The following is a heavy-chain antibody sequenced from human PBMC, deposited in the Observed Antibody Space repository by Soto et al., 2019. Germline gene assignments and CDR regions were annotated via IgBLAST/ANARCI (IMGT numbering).Heavy chain of an antibody. CDR1: GGSISSSSYY. J-gene: IGHJ4*02. CDR3: ARLRIAVAGDY. D-gene: IGHD6-19*01. CDR2: IYYSGST. Sequence: QLQLQESGPGLVKPSETLSLTCTVSGGSISSSSYYLGWIRQPPGKGLEWIGSIYYSGSTYYNPSLKSRVTISVDTSKNQFALKLSSVAAADTAVYSCARLRIAVAGDYWGQGTLVTVSS. V-gene: IGHV4-39*01.